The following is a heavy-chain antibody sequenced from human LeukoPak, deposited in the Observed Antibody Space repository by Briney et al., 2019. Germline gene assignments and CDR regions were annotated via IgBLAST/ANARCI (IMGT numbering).Heavy chain of an antibody. CDR3: AKFVAGYYGSGSYYNSYFDY. D-gene: IGHD3-10*01. CDR2: ISSSSSTI. V-gene: IGHV3-48*01. J-gene: IGHJ4*02. CDR1: GFTFSSYS. Sequence: GGSLRLSCAASGFTFSSYSMNWVSQAPGKGLEWVSYISSSSSTIYYADSVKGRFTISRDNSKNTVYLQMNSLRAEDTAVYYCAKFVAGYYGSGSYYNSYFDYWGQGTLVTVSS.